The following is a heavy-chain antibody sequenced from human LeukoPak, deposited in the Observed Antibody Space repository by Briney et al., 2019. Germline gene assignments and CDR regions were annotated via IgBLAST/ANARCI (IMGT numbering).Heavy chain of an antibody. CDR1: GFTVSSNY. CDR2: IYSGGST. CDR3: AREAGPLPRYFDP. Sequence: GGSLRLSCAASGFTVSSNYMSWVRQAPGKGLEWVSVIYSGGSTYYADSVKGRFTISRDNSKNTLYLQMNSLRAEDTAVYYCAREAGPLPRYFDPWGQGTLVTVSS. J-gene: IGHJ5*02. D-gene: IGHD3-16*02. V-gene: IGHV3-53*01.